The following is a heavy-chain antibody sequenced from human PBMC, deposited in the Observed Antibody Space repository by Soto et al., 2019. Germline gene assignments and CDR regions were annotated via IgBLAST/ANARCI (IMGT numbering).Heavy chain of an antibody. Sequence: GGSLRLSCAASGFTFSSYAMSWVRQAPGKGLEWVSAISGSGGSTYYADSVKGRFTISRDNSKNTLYLQMNSLRAEDTAVYYCAGYSSSSTGAFDIWGQGTMVTVSS. D-gene: IGHD6-13*01. J-gene: IGHJ3*02. V-gene: IGHV3-23*01. CDR3: AGYSSSSTGAFDI. CDR1: GFTFSSYA. CDR2: ISGSGGST.